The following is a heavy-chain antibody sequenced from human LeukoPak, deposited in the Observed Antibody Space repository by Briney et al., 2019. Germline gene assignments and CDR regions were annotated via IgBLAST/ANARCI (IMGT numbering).Heavy chain of an antibody. J-gene: IGHJ5*02. CDR2: INPNSGGT. CDR3: ARNPSPPSPNGNRLLYRFQP. Sequence: GASVKVSCKASGYTFTGYYMHWVRQAPGQGLEWMGWINPNSGGTNYAQKFQGRVTMTRDTSISTAYMELSRLRSDDTAVYYRARNPSPPSPNGNRLLYRFQPLGQGNLVTVS. D-gene: IGHD1-14*01. V-gene: IGHV1-2*02. CDR1: GYTFTGYY.